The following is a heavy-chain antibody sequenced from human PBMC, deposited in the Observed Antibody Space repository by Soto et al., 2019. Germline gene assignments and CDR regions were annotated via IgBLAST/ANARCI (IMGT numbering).Heavy chain of an antibody. J-gene: IGHJ6*01. CDR3: ARVGATTHYYYYGMDV. CDR2: IYTSGST. Sequence: SETLSLTCTVSGGSISSYYWSWIRQRAGKGLEWIWRIYTSGSTNYNPSLKSRVTMSVDTSKNQFSLKLSSVTAADTAVYYCARVGATTHYYYYGMDVWGQGTTVT. V-gene: IGHV4-4*07. D-gene: IGHD1-26*01. CDR1: GGSISSYY.